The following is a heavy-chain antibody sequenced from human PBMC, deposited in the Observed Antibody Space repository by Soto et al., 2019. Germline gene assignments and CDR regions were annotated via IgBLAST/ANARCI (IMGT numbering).Heavy chain of an antibody. D-gene: IGHD3-10*02. CDR2: ISGSGVNT. Sequence: GKGLEWVSTISGSGVNTYYADSVKGRFTISRDNSKNTLYLQMDSLGVEDTAVYFFFQAEDGIRDVRSVSAFLLNRSSDL. V-gene: IGHV3-23*01. J-gene: IGHJ2*01. CDR3: FQAEDGIRDVRSVSAFLLNRSSDL.